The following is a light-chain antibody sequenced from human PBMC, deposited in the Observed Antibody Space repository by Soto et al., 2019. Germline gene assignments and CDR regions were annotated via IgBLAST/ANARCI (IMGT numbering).Light chain of an antibody. CDR2: DVT. Sequence: QSALTQPASVSGSPGQSITISSTGTSSEVGGYNYVSWYQHHPGKAPKLIIYDVTNRPSGVSNPFSGSKSGNTASLTISGLQPEDEADYYCSSYTTSNTRQIVFGTGTKVTVL. CDR1: SSEVGGYNY. V-gene: IGLV2-14*03. J-gene: IGLJ1*01. CDR3: SSYTTSNTRQIV.